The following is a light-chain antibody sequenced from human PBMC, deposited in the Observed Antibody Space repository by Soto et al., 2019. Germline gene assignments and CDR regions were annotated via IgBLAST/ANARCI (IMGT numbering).Light chain of an antibody. CDR2: SND. CDR1: SSNIASNT. J-gene: IGLJ1*01. V-gene: IGLV1-44*01. Sequence: QSVLTQPPSASGTPGQRVTVSCSGSSSNIASNTVNWYQQLPGTAPKLLIYSNDQRPSGVPDRFSASKSGTSASLAISGLQYEDEADYYCASWDDSMNGHVFGNGTKVTVL. CDR3: ASWDDSMNGHV.